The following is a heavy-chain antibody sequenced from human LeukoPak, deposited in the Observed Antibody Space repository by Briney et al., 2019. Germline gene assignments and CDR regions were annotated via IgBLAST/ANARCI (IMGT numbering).Heavy chain of an antibody. J-gene: IGHJ4*02. CDR3: ARASSGYITYYFDY. Sequence: SETLSLTCAVSGGSISSSNWWSWVRQPPGKGLEWIGEIYHSGSTNYNPSLKSRVTISVDKSKNQFSLKLSSVTAADTAVYYCARASSGYITYYFDYWGQGTLVTVSS. CDR1: GGSISSSNW. V-gene: IGHV4-4*02. D-gene: IGHD6-19*01. CDR2: IYHSGST.